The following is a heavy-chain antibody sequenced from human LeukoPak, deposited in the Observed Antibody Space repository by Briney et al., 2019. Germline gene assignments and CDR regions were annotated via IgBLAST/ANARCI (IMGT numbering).Heavy chain of an antibody. J-gene: IGHJ4*02. CDR3: AKRNAYFDY. CDR2: IYSGGTT. CDR1: GFTFSSYD. Sequence: GGSLRLSCAASGFTFSSYDMHWVCQATGKGLEWVSVIYSGGTTYYADSVKGRFTISRDNSKNTLYLQMNSLRAEDTAVYYCAKRNAYFDYWGQGTLVTVSS. D-gene: IGHD1-1*01. V-gene: IGHV3-53*01.